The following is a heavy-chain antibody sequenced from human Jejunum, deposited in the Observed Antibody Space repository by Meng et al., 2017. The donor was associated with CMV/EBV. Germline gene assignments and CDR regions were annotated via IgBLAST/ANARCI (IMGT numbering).Heavy chain of an antibody. CDR3: ARWRVVTLSFDY. Sequence: VSADSISSNTYYWGWIRQHPEKGLEWIGSIYYSGSTYYNPSLKSRVTRSLDTSNNQFSLDLSSVTAADTAVYYCARWRVVTLSFDYWGQGTLVTVSS. CDR2: IYYSGST. CDR1: ADSISSNTYY. D-gene: IGHD2-21*02. V-gene: IGHV4-39*07. J-gene: IGHJ4*02.